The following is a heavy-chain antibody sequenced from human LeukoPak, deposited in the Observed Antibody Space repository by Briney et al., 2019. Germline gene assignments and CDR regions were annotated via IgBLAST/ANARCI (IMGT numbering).Heavy chain of an antibody. V-gene: IGHV1-69*05. CDR3: ARTDSSGYLTDS. J-gene: IGHJ4*02. CDR2: IIPIFGTA. D-gene: IGHD3-22*01. CDR1: GGTFSSYA. Sequence: ASVKVSCKASGGTFSSYAISWVRQAPGQGLEWMGRIIPIFGTANYAQKFQGRVTITTDESTSTAYMELSSLRSEDTAVYYCARTDSSGYLTDSSGEGTLVTVSS.